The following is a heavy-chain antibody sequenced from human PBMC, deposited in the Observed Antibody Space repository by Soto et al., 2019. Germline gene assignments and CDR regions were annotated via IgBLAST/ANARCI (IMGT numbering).Heavy chain of an antibody. CDR2: ISGSGGST. V-gene: IGHV3-23*01. D-gene: IGHD3-3*01. Sequence: PGESLRLSYTASGFTFSSYAMSWVRQAKGKGLEWVSAISGSGGSTYYADSVKGRFTISRDNSKNTLYLQMNSLRAEDTAVYYCAKSHEFGVVILYYFDYWGQGTRVTGSA. CDR3: AKSHEFGVVILYYFDY. J-gene: IGHJ4*02. CDR1: GFTFSSYA.